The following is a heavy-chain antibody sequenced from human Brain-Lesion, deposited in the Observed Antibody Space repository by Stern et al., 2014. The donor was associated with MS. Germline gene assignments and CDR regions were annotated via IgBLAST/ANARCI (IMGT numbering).Heavy chain of an antibody. J-gene: IGHJ5*02. V-gene: IGHV4-39*01. CDR2: IYYSGNT. D-gene: IGHD2-15*01. CDR1: GGSVSSTSYA. Sequence: QVQLQESGPGLVKPSETLSLTCTVAGGSVSSTSYAWAWIRQPPGKGLEWIGTIYYSGNTYYSQSLKSRLTISLDTSKNPFSLQLRSVTAADTAVYYCAGEEDIRYCSGGSCTGNWFDPWGQGTLVTVSS. CDR3: AGEEDIRYCSGGSCTGNWFDP.